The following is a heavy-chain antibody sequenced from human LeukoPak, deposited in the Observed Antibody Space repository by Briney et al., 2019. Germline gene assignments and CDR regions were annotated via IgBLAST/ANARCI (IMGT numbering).Heavy chain of an antibody. CDR1: GYTFTSYY. CDR3: ARRITMVRGGTLKDAFDI. D-gene: IGHD3-10*01. CDR2: INPSGGST. V-gene: IGHV1-46*01. Sequence: ASVKVSCKASGYTFTSYYMHWVRQAPGQGLEWMGIINPSGGSTSHAQKFQGRVTMTRDTSTSTVYMELSSLRSEDTAVYYCARRITMVRGGTLKDAFDIWGQGTMVTVSS. J-gene: IGHJ3*02.